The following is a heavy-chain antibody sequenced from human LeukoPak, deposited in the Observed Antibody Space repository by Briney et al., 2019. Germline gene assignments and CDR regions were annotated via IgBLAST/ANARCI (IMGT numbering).Heavy chain of an antibody. J-gene: IGHJ4*02. CDR1: GGTFSSYA. CDR2: IIPIFGTA. CDR3: ASDREYCSGGSCPRRFDY. Sequence: ASVKVSCKASGGTFSSYAISWVRQAPGQGLEWMRGIIPIFGTANYAQKFQGRVTITTDESTSTAYMELSSLRSEDTAVYYCASDREYCSGGSCPRRFDYWGQGTLVTVSS. V-gene: IGHV1-69*05. D-gene: IGHD2-15*01.